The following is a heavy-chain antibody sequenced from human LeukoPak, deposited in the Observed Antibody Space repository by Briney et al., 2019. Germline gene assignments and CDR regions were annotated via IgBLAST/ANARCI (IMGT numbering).Heavy chain of an antibody. Sequence: GGSLRLSCAASGFTFSSYGMHWVRQAPGKGLEWVAVIWYDGSNKYYADSVKGRFTISRDNSKNTLYLQMNSLKAEDTAVYYCARDYYDSSSYSFDYWGQGTLVTVSS. CDR1: GFTFSSYG. CDR2: IWYDGSNK. V-gene: IGHV3-33*01. D-gene: IGHD3-22*01. J-gene: IGHJ4*02. CDR3: ARDYYDSSSYSFDY.